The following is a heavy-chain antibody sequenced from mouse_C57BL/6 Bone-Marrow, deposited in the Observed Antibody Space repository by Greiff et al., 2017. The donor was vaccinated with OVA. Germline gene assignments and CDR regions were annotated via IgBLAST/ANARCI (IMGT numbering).Heavy chain of an antibody. V-gene: IGHV1-64*01. D-gene: IGHD2-1*01. CDR3: ARGNYAWFAY. CDR2: IHPNSGST. J-gene: IGHJ3*01. Sequence: VQLQQPGAELVKPGASVKLSCKASGYTFTSYWMHWVKQRPGQGLEWIGMIHPNSGSTNYNETFKSKATLTLDKSSSPAYMQLSSLTSEDSAVYYCARGNYAWFAYWGQGTLVTVSA. CDR1: GYTFTSYW.